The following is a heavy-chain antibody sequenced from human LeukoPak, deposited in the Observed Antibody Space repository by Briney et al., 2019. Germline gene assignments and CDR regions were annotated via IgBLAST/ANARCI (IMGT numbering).Heavy chain of an antibody. D-gene: IGHD3-22*01. CDR2: IKQDGSEK. CDR3: ARAVWDSSGHLFDY. CDR1: GFTFSSYW. Sequence: GGSLRLSCAASGFTFSSYWMSWVRQAPGKGLEWVANIKQDGSEKYYVDSVKGRFTISRDNAKNSLYLQMNSLRAEDTAVYYCARAVWDSSGHLFDYWGQGTLVTVSS. V-gene: IGHV3-7*01. J-gene: IGHJ4*02.